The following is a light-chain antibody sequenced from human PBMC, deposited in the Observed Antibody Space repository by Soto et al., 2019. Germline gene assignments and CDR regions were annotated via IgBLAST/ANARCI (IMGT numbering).Light chain of an antibody. Sequence: EIVMTQSPATLSVSPGERATLSCRASQSVGSNLAWYQQKPGQAPRLLIYGASTRATGIPARFSGSGSGTEFTLTISSLQSEDFASYLCQQYNNWPPDRTFGQGTKVEIK. J-gene: IGKJ1*01. CDR2: GAS. V-gene: IGKV3-15*01. CDR3: QQYNNWPPDRT. CDR1: QSVGSN.